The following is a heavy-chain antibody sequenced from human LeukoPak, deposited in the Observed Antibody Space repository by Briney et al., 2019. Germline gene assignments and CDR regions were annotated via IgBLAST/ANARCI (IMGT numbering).Heavy chain of an antibody. CDR2: LYYSGST. D-gene: IGHD3-9*01. CDR1: GGSISSYY. Sequence: SETLSLTCTVSGGSISSYYWCWIRQPPGKGLEWIGSLYYSGSTNYNLSLKSRVTISVDTSKNQFSLKLSSVTAADTAVYYCARDTPYYDILTGYYREANYYYGMDVWGKGTTVTVSS. J-gene: IGHJ6*04. CDR3: ARDTPYYDILTGYYREANYYYGMDV. V-gene: IGHV4-59*01.